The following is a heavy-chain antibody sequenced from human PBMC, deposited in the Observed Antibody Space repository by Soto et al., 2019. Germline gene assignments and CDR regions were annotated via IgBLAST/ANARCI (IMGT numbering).Heavy chain of an antibody. Sequence: QVQLVQSGVEVKMPGASVKLACKASGYTFTNYGLTWVRQGPGQGLEWIGWVSGYNRNTNYAQKFEDRVIMTTDTSTSTAFMELRSLRPGDTGIYFCARERQWEHLIYWGQGTLLTVSP. J-gene: IGHJ4*02. D-gene: IGHD1-26*01. CDR3: ARERQWEHLIY. V-gene: IGHV1-18*01. CDR2: VSGYNRNT. CDR1: GYTFTNYG.